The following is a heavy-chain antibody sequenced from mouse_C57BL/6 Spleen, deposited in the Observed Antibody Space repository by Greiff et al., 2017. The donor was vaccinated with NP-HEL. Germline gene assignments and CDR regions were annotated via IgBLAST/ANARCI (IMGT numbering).Heavy chain of an antibody. Sequence: EVKLVESGGGLVKPGGSLKLSCAASGFTFSSYAMSWVRQTPEKRLEWVATISDGGSYTYYPDNVKGRFTISRDNAKNRLYLQMSHLKSEDTTMYYCARGPGRGLDYWGQGTTLTVSS. J-gene: IGHJ2*01. V-gene: IGHV5-4*03. CDR2: ISDGGSYT. D-gene: IGHD1-1*02. CDR1: GFTFSSYA. CDR3: ARGPGRGLDY.